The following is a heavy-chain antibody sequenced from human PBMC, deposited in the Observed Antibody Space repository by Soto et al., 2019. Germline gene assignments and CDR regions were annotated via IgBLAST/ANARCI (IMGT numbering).Heavy chain of an antibody. J-gene: IGHJ6*02. Sequence: QVQLVQSGAEVKKPGASVKVSCKASGYTFTSYDINWVRQATGQGPEWMGWMNPNSGNAGYAQKFQGRVTMTRNTSISTAYMELSSLRSEDTAVYYCARDEAYYYYSYVMDFWGQGTTVTVSS. CDR1: GYTFTSYD. CDR3: ARDEAYYYYSYVMDF. CDR2: MNPNSGNA. V-gene: IGHV1-8*01.